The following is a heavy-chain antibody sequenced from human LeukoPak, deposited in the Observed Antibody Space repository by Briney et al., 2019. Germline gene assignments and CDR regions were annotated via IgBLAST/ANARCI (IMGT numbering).Heavy chain of an antibody. V-gene: IGHV3-23*01. CDR3: GRPTKYWLVRGNGVDV. CDR1: GFTLTSYA. CDR2: IDAGGGDT. Sequence: GGSLRLSCAASGFTLTSYAMTWVRQAPGKGLEWVSSIDAGGGDTYHSDSVKGRFTISRDNSMNTLYLQMNSLRADDTAVYYCGRPTKYWLVRGNGVDVWGQGTTVTVSS. D-gene: IGHD6-19*01. J-gene: IGHJ6*02.